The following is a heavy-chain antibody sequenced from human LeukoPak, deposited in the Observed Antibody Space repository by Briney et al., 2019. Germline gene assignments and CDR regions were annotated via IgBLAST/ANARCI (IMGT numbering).Heavy chain of an antibody. D-gene: IGHD4-17*01. CDR2: IYYSGST. V-gene: IGHV4-59*05. CDR3: ARSYGDYLSNIQH. Sequence: SETLSLTCTVSGGSISSYYWSWIRQPPGKGLEWIGSIYYSGSTYYNPSLKRRVTISVDTSKNQFSLKLSSVTAADTAVYYCARSYGDYLSNIQHWGQGTLVTVSS. CDR1: GGSISSYY. J-gene: IGHJ1*01.